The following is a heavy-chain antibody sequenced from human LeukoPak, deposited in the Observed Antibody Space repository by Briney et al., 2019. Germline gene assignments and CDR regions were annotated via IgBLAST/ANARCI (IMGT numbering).Heavy chain of an antibody. CDR2: ISSSSSYI. D-gene: IGHD5-18*01. J-gene: IGHJ6*02. Sequence: GGSLRLSCAASGFTFSSYSMNWVRQAPGKGLEWVSSISSSSSYIYYADSVKGRFTISRDNAKNSLYLQMNSLRAEDTAVYYCAREIQLWDNYYYYGMDVWGQGTTVTVSS. CDR1: GFTFSSYS. CDR3: AREIQLWDNYYYYGMDV. V-gene: IGHV3-21*01.